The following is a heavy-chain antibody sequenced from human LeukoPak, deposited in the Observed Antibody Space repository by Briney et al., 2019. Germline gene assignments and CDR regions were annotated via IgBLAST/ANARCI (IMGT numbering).Heavy chain of an antibody. V-gene: IGHV3-23*01. J-gene: IGHJ4*02. CDR1: GFTFSSYG. CDR2: ISGSGGST. Sequence: GSLRLSCAASGFTFSSYGMHWVRQAPGKGLEWVSAISGSGGSTYYADSVKGRFTISRDNSKNTLYLQMNSLRAEDTAVYYCAKEPSWEYGGYFDYWGQGTLVTVSS. CDR3: AKEPSWEYGGYFDY. D-gene: IGHD4/OR15-4a*01.